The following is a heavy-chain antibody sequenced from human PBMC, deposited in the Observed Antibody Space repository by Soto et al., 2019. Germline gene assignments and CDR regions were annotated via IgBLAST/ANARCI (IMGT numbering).Heavy chain of an antibody. Sequence: QVHLVQSGAEVKKPGASVKVSCKGSGYGFTTYGITWVRQAPGQGLEWMAWISTHNGNTNYAQKLQGRVTVTRDTHTSTTYLELRSLRSDATDVYYCARGRYGDYWGQGALVTVSS. CDR2: ISTHNGNT. D-gene: IGHD1-1*01. CDR1: GYGFTTYG. CDR3: ARGRYGDY. V-gene: IGHV1-18*01. J-gene: IGHJ4*02.